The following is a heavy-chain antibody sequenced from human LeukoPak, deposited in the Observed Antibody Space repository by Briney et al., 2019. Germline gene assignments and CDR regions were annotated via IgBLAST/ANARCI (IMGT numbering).Heavy chain of an antibody. V-gene: IGHV3-23*01. J-gene: IGHJ5*02. D-gene: IGHD5-12*01. CDR2: LTDSGDAT. CDR3: ARGYSHNSGGWLDP. CDR1: GFTFSHYA. Sequence: GGSLRLSCADSGFTFSHYAMSWVRQAPGAGLEWVGSLTDSGDATYYADSVKGRLTISRDNSNRTLYLRNSGLRDEDTAVYYCARGYSHNSGGWLDPWGQGTLVTVSS.